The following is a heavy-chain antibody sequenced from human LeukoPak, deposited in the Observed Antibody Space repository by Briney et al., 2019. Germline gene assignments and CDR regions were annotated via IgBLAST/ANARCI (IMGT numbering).Heavy chain of an antibody. D-gene: IGHD4-11*01. CDR3: ARDLGTVGED. J-gene: IGHJ4*02. CDR2: INHSGST. CDR1: GGSFSGYY. V-gene: IGHV4-34*01. Sequence: PSETLSLTCAVYGGSFSGYYWSWIRQPPGKGLEWIGEINHSGSTNYNPSLKSRVTISVDTSKNQFSLKLSSVTAADTAVYYCARDLGTVGEDWGQGTLVTVSS.